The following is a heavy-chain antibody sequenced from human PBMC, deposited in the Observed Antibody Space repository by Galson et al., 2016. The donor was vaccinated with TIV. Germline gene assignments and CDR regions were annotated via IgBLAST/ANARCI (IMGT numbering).Heavy chain of an antibody. J-gene: IGHJ5*02. D-gene: IGHD2-2*01. Sequence: SETLSLTCTVSGGSISSTSYYWGWIRQPPGKGLEWIGNIYYSGSAYYNPSLKSRVTISVDTSKNQFPLKLSSVTAADTAVYYCATYCSSTTCLFDPWGQGTLVTVSS. V-gene: IGHV4-39*01. CDR2: IYYSGSA. CDR1: GGSISSTSYY. CDR3: ATYCSSTTCLFDP.